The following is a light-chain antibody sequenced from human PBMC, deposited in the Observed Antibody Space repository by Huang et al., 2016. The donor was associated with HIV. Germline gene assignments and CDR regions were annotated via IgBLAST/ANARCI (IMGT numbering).Light chain of an antibody. V-gene: IGKV3-15*01. CDR2: GAS. J-gene: IGKJ4*01. Sequence: EIVMTQSPGTLSVSPGERATLSCRASQSVSRNLAWYQQKPGQAPRLLIYGASTRATCSPARFSGSGSGTEFTLTISSLQSEDFAVYYCQQYNNWPPLTFGGGTKVEIK. CDR1: QSVSRN. CDR3: QQYNNWPPLT.